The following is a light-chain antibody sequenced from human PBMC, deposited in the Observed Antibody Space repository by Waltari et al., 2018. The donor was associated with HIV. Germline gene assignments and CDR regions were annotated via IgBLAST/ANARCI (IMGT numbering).Light chain of an antibody. CDR3: QSTDRSGTWV. Sequence: YELTQPPSVSVSPGQTARITCSGSELPKKYSHWFRQKPGQPPILLIYKDTERPSGISQRFSASKSGATVTLTINEVQAEDEADYLCQSTDRSGTWVFGGGTRLAVL. CDR2: KDT. J-gene: IGLJ3*02. V-gene: IGLV3-25*03. CDR1: ELPKKY.